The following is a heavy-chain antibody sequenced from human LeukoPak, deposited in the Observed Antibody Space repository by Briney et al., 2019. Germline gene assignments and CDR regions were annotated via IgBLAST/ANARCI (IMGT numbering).Heavy chain of an antibody. CDR2: ISGSGAGT. V-gene: IGHV3-23*01. Sequence: GGSLRLSCAASGFTFSTNAMSWVRQAPGKGLEGVSAISGSGAGTYYADSVKGRFTISRDNSKNTLYLQMNSLRAEDTAVYYCARFNGYYYGSGSRPYYFDYWGQGTLVTVSS. CDR3: ARFNGYYYGSGSRPYYFDY. J-gene: IGHJ4*02. D-gene: IGHD3-10*01. CDR1: GFTFSTNA.